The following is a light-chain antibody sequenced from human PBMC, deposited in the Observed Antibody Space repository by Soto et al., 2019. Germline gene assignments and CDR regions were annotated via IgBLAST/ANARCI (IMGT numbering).Light chain of an antibody. CDR3: SSYPGKFTRV. V-gene: IGLV2-14*01. Sequence: QSALTQPASVSGSPGQSIAISCTGTSSDVGGYNYVSWYQLHPDKAPKLIIYDVSNRPSGVSNRFSGSKSGNTASLTISGPQPGEEAYYYCSSYPGKFTRVFGTGTKPTVL. CDR2: DVS. CDR1: SSDVGGYNY. J-gene: IGLJ1*01.